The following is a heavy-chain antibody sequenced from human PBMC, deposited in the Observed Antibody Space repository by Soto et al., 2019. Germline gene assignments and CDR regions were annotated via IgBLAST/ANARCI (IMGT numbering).Heavy chain of an antibody. CDR3: AHIGSGSSSWYKNRGVDY. CDR2: INPSGGST. D-gene: IGHD6-13*01. J-gene: IGHJ4*02. CDR1: GYNFTRYY. Sequence: KLSCTASGYNFTRYYKHWVRQAPGQGHEWMGIINPSGGSTSYAQKFQGRVTMTRDTSTSTVYMELSSLRSEDTATYYCAHIGSGSSSWYKNRGVDYWGQGTLVTVSS. V-gene: IGHV1-46*01.